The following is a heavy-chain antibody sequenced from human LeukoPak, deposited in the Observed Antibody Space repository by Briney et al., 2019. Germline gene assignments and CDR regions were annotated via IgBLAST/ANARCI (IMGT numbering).Heavy chain of an antibody. CDR3: ARSINWGSGPDY. CDR2: MNPNSGNT. J-gene: IGHJ4*02. D-gene: IGHD7-27*01. Sequence: ASVKVSCKASGYTFTSYDINWVRQATGQGLEWMGWMNPNSGNTGYAQKFQGRVTMTRNTSISTAYMELSSLRSEDTAVYYCARSINWGSGPDYWGQGTLATVSS. V-gene: IGHV1-8*01. CDR1: GYTFTSYD.